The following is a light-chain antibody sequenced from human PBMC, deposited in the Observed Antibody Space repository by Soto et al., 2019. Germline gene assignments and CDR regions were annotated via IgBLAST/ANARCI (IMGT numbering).Light chain of an antibody. CDR2: DAS. V-gene: IGKV3-11*01. Sequence: EIVLTQSPGILSLSPGERATLSCRASQSVSSYLAWYQQKPGQAPRLLIYDASNRATGIPARFSGSGSGTDFTLTISSLEPEDFAVYYCQQRSNWPSITFGQGTRLEIK. J-gene: IGKJ5*01. CDR3: QQRSNWPSIT. CDR1: QSVSSY.